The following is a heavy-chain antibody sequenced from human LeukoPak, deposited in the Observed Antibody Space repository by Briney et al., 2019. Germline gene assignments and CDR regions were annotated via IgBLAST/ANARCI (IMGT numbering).Heavy chain of an antibody. Sequence: EASVKVSCKASGYTFTGYYMHWVRQAPGQGLEWMGWINPNSGGTNYAQKFQGRVTMTRDTSISTAYMELSRLRSDDTAVYYCARGGCSGGSCYSDDYWGQGTLVTVSS. CDR3: ARGGCSGGSCYSDDY. D-gene: IGHD2-15*01. CDR2: INPNSGGT. V-gene: IGHV1-2*02. J-gene: IGHJ4*02. CDR1: GYTFTGYY.